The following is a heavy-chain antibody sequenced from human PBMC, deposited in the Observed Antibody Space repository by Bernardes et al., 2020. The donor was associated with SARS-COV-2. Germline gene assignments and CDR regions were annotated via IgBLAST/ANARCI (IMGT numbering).Heavy chain of an antibody. D-gene: IGHD6-19*01. V-gene: IGHV3-21*01. Sequence: GVLRLSCAASGFTFSRNTMNWVRQAPGKGLEWVSSISSGSSHIDYADSVKGRFTISRDNAKNSVYLQMNSLRAEDTAVYYCAKYSSGWTFDNWGQGTLVTVSS. CDR1: GFTFSRNT. CDR2: ISSGSSHI. J-gene: IGHJ4*02. CDR3: AKYSSGWTFDN.